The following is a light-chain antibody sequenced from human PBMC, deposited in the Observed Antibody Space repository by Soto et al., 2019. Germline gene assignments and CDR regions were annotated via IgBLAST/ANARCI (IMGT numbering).Light chain of an antibody. CDR2: GAS. Sequence: DIQMTQSPSSLAASVGDRVTISCRASQIISTYLNWYQQKPGQVPTLLIYGASSLQSGVPSRFSASGSGTDFTLSISSLQREDFATDYCQQSYSTPHTFGQGTKLEIK. J-gene: IGKJ2*01. CDR3: QQSYSTPHT. V-gene: IGKV1-39*01. CDR1: QIISTY.